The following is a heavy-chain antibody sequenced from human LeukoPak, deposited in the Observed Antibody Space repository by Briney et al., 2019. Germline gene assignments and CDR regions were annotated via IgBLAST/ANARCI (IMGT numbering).Heavy chain of an antibody. J-gene: IGHJ4*02. V-gene: IGHV4-59*01. CDR2: IYYSGST. CDR1: GGSISSYY. D-gene: IGHD6-19*01. CDR3: AREEAVAGLDY. Sequence: PSETLSLTCTVSGGSISSYYWSWIRQPPGKGLEWIGYIYYSGSTNYNPSLKSRVTISVDTSKNQFSLKLSSVTAADTAVYYCAREEAVAGLDYWGQGTLVTVSS.